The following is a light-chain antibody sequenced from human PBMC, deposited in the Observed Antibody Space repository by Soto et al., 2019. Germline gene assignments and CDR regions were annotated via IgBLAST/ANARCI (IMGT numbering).Light chain of an antibody. V-gene: IGKV4-1*01. CDR1: QSVLSSSNNKNY. CDR2: WAS. CDR3: QQYYSAPIT. Sequence: DIVMTQSPDSLAVSLGERATINCKPSQSVLSSSNNKNYLAWFQQKSGQPPRLLISWASTRESGVPDRFSGDGSGTDFTLTISSLQAEDVAIYYCQQYYSAPITFGQGTRLEIK. J-gene: IGKJ5*01.